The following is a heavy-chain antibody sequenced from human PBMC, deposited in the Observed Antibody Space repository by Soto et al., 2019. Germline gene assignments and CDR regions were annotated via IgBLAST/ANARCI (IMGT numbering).Heavy chain of an antibody. CDR3: AHLLRGVAGTDSFDY. D-gene: IGHD6-19*01. V-gene: IGHV2-5*01. J-gene: IGHJ4*02. Sequence: SGPTLVKPTQTLTLTCTFSGFSLSTSGVGVGWIRQPPGKALEWLALIYWNDDKRYSPSLKSRLTITKDTPKNQVVLTMTNMDPVDTATYYCAHLLRGVAGTDSFDYWGQGTLVTVSS. CDR1: GFSLSTSGVG. CDR2: IYWNDDK.